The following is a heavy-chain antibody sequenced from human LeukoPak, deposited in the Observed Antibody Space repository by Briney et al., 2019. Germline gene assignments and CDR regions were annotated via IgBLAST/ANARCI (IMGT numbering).Heavy chain of an antibody. Sequence: ASVKVSWKASGYTFTTYAMNWVRQAPGQGLEWMGWINTNTGNPTYAQGFTGRFVFSLDTSVSTAYLQISSLKAEDTAVYYCAKYNSGWYRWFDPWGQGTLVIVSS. CDR1: GYTFTTYA. V-gene: IGHV7-4-1*02. D-gene: IGHD6-19*01. CDR2: INTNTGNP. CDR3: AKYNSGWYRWFDP. J-gene: IGHJ5*02.